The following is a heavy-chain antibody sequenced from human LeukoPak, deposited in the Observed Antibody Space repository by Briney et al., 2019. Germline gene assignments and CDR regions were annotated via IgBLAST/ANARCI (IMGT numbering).Heavy chain of an antibody. CDR2: ISSSSSYI. CDR3: AREVLVVAATTFWYFDL. D-gene: IGHD2-15*01. V-gene: IGHV3-21*01. Sequence: NPGRSLRLSCAASGFTFSSYAMHWVRQAPGKGLEWVSSISSSSSYIYYADSVKGRFTISRGNAKNSLYLHMNSLRVDDTAVFYCAREVLVVAATTFWYFDLWGRGTLVTVSS. CDR1: GFTFSSYA. J-gene: IGHJ2*01.